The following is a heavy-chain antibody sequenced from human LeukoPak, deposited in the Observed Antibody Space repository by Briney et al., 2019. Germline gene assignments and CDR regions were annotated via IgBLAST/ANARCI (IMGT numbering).Heavy chain of an antibody. V-gene: IGHV4-34*01. D-gene: IGHD3-10*01. CDR3: ARDGWFAESRYIDL. CDR1: GGSFSGYY. Sequence: SSETLSLTCAVYGGSFSGYYWSWIRQPPGKGLEWIGEINHSGSTYYNPSLKSRVTISIDTSKNQFSLKLTSVTAADTAVYYCARDGWFAESRYIDLWGRGTLVTVSS. J-gene: IGHJ2*01. CDR2: INHSGST.